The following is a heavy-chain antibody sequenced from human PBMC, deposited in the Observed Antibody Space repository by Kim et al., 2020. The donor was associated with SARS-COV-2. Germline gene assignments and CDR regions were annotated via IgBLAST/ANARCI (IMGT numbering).Heavy chain of an antibody. J-gene: IGHJ6*02. CDR2: FDPEDGET. CDR1: GYTLTELS. D-gene: IGHD6-19*01. CDR3: ATGAAVAAACYYYYGMDV. Sequence: ASVKVSCKVSGYTLTELSMHWVRQAPGKGLEWMGGFDPEDGETIYAQKFQGRVTMTEDTSTDTAYMELSSLRSEDTAVYYCATGAAVAAACYYYYGMDVWGQGTTVTVSS. V-gene: IGHV1-24*01.